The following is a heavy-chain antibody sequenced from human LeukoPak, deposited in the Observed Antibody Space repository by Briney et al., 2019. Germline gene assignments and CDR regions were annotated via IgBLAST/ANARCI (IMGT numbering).Heavy chain of an antibody. CDR2: ISAYNGNT. V-gene: IGHV1-18*01. CDR1: GYTFTSYG. CDR3: ARGIVVVPADLVYGMDV. Sequence: RASVKVSCKASGYTFTSYGISWVRQAPGQGLEWMGWISAYNGNTNYAQKLQGRVTMTTDTSTSTAYMELSSLRSEDTAVYYCARGIVVVPADLVYGMDVWGQGTTVTVSS. D-gene: IGHD2-2*01. J-gene: IGHJ6*02.